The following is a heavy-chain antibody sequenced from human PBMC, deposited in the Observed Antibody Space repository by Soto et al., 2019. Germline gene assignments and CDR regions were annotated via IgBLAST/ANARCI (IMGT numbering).Heavy chain of an antibody. Sequence: PGGSLGLSCAASRFTFSNYAMFWVRQAPGKGLEWVSGSGGTSGATYYADSVKGRFTISRDNSMNTLYLQMNSLRAEDTAVYYCARDLKYSSSSGVGYWGQGTLVTVSS. J-gene: IGHJ4*02. CDR1: RFTFSNYA. D-gene: IGHD6-6*01. CDR2: SGGTSGAT. V-gene: IGHV3-23*01. CDR3: ARDLKYSSSSGVGY.